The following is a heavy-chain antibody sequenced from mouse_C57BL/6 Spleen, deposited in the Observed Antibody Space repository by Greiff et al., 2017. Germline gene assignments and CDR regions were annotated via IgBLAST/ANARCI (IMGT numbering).Heavy chain of an antibody. D-gene: IGHD1-1*01. CDR3: ARDYYGSSYDWFAY. CDR2: IHPNSGST. V-gene: IGHV1-64*01. CDR1: GYTFTSYW. J-gene: IGHJ3*01. Sequence: QVQLQQPGAELVKPGASVKLSCKASGYTFTSYWMHWVKQRPGQGLEWIGMIHPNSGSTNYNQKFKGKATLTVDTSSSTAYMQLSSLTSEDSAVYYCARDYYGSSYDWFAYWGQGTLVTVSA.